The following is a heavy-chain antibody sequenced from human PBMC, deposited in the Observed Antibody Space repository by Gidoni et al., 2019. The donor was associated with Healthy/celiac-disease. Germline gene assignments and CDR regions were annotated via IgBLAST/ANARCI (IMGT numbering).Heavy chain of an antibody. J-gene: IGHJ3*02. CDR1: GFTVSSNY. Sequence: EVQLVETGGGLIQPGGSLRLSCAASGFTVSSNYMIWVRQAPGKGLEWVSVIYSGGSTYYADSVKGRFTISRDNSKNTLYLQMNSLRAEDTAVYYCAREVPLIPIKWFGETKNVGAFDIWGQGTMVTVSS. D-gene: IGHD3-10*01. CDR2: IYSGGST. CDR3: AREVPLIPIKWFGETKNVGAFDI. V-gene: IGHV3-53*02.